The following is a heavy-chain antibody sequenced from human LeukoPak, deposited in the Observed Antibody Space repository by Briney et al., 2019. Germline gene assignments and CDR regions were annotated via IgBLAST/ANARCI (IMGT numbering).Heavy chain of an antibody. J-gene: IGHJ4*02. D-gene: IGHD3-22*01. CDR1: GGSISSGDYY. CDR2: IYYSGST. Sequence: SQTLSLTCTVSGGSISSGDYYWSWIRQPPGKGLEWIGYIYYSGSTYYNPSLKSRVTISVDTSKNQFSLKLSSVTAADTAVYYCARVMFAMYYYDSSGYYFDYWGQGTLVTVSS. V-gene: IGHV4-30-4*01. CDR3: ARVMFAMYYYDSSGYYFDY.